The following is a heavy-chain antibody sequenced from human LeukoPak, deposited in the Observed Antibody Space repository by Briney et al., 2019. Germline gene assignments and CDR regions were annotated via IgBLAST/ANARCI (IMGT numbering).Heavy chain of an antibody. CDR1: GYSISSGYY. CDR3: ARTSPTGAFDI. CDR2: MYHSGST. J-gene: IGHJ3*02. V-gene: IGHV4-38-2*01. Sequence: SETLSLTCAVSGYSISSGYYWGWVRQPPGKGLEWIGSMYHSGSTYYNPSLKSRVTISVDTSKNQFSLKLSSVTAADTAVYYCARTSPTGAFDIWGQGTMVTVSS.